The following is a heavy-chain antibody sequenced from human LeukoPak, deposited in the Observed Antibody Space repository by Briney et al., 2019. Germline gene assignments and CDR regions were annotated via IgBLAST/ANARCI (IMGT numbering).Heavy chain of an antibody. CDR3: AREYSLAFDY. V-gene: IGHV3-30-3*01. D-gene: IGHD5-18*01. CDR2: ISYDGSNK. Sequence: QPGGSLRLSCAASGFTFSSYAMHWVRQAPGKGLEWVAVISYDGSNKYYADSVKGRFTISRDNSKNTLYLQMNSLRAEDTAVYYCAREYSLAFDYWGQGTLVTVSS. CDR1: GFTFSSYA. J-gene: IGHJ4*02.